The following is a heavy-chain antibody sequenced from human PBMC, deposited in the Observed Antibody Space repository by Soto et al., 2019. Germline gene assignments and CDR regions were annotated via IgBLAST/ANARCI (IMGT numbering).Heavy chain of an antibody. CDR1: GCSFTSYW. CDR2: IYPGDSDT. V-gene: IGHV5-51*01. D-gene: IGHD3-10*01. J-gene: IGHJ6*02. Sequence: PGEALKISCKGSGCSFTSYWIGWGRQMPGKSLEWMGIIYPGDSDTRYSPSFQGQVTISADKSISTAYLQWSSLKASDTAMYYCARRTPFNGFGEPTRLEYGMDVWGQGTAVTVSS. CDR3: ARRTPFNGFGEPTRLEYGMDV.